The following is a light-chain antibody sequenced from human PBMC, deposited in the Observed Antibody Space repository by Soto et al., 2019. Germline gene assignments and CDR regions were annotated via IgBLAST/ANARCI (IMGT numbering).Light chain of an antibody. CDR2: DAS. V-gene: IGKV3-11*01. J-gene: IGKJ5*01. CDR1: QSINNY. CDR3: QQRFNWQVT. Sequence: EIVSTQSPVTLSLSPGERATLSCRASQSINNYLAWYQQKPGQAPRLLVYDASNRATGIPARFSGSGSGTDFTLTISSLEPEDFAVYYCQQRFNWQVTFGQGTRLEIK.